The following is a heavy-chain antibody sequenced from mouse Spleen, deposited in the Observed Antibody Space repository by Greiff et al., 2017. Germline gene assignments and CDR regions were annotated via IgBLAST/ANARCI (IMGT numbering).Heavy chain of an antibody. CDR2: ISSGGGNT. Sequence: EVQGVESGGGLVKLGGSLKLSCAASGFTFSSYAMSWVRQTPEKRLEWVATISSGGGNTYYPDSVKGRFTISRDNAKNTLYLQMSSLKSEDTAMYYCARQDDGYYGAMDYWGQGTSVTVSS. D-gene: IGHD2-3*01. V-gene: IGHV5-9-3*01. CDR3: ARQDDGYYGAMDY. J-gene: IGHJ4*01. CDR1: GFTFSSYA.